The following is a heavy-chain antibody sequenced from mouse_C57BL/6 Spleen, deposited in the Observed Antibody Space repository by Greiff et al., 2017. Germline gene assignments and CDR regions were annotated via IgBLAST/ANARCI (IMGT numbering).Heavy chain of an antibody. CDR3: ARITTVVASGPYYAMDY. CDR2: IWSGGST. J-gene: IGHJ4*01. V-gene: IGHV2-2*01. Sequence: QVQLQQSGPGLVQPSQSLSITCTVSGFSLTSYGVHWVRQSPGKGLEWLGVIWSGGSTDYNAAFISRLSISKDNSKSQVFFKMNSLQADDTAIYYCARITTVVASGPYYAMDYWGQGTSVTVSS. CDR1: GFSLTSYG. D-gene: IGHD1-1*01.